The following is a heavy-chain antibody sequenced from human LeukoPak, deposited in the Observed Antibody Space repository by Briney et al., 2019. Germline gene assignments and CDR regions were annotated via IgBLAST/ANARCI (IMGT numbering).Heavy chain of an antibody. Sequence: GGSLRLSCAASGFTFSSYSMNWVRQAPGKGLEWVSSISSSSTYTYYADSVKGRFTISRDNSKNTLYLQMNSLRAEDTAVYYCAKDYVAHSLWFGDTNGGFDYWGQGTLVTVSS. J-gene: IGHJ4*02. CDR2: ISSSSTYT. D-gene: IGHD3-10*01. V-gene: IGHV3-21*04. CDR1: GFTFSSYS. CDR3: AKDYVAHSLWFGDTNGGFDY.